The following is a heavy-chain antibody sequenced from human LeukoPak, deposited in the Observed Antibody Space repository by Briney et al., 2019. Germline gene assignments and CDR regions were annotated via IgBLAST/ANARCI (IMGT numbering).Heavy chain of an antibody. CDR3: AREVQLWLRAGFDY. V-gene: IGHV4-59*01. Sequence: SQTLSLTCTESGWSISSNHWSWSRQPPRKRPESNGSISSSESATYNPSLKSRVTITEDTSNNQFSLKMSSVTAADTAVYSCAREVQLWLRAGFDYWGHGTLVTVSS. CDR2: ISSSESA. D-gene: IGHD5-18*01. CDR1: GWSISSNH. J-gene: IGHJ4*01.